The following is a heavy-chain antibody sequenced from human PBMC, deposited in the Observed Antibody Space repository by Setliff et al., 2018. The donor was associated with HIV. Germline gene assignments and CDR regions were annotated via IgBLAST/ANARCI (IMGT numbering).Heavy chain of an antibody. D-gene: IGHD3-16*01. CDR3: ATFSPRDAFDI. CDR2: INHSGST. CDR1: GVSISSRNW. Sequence: PSETLSLTCAVSGVSISSRNWWSWVRQSPGKGLEWIGEINHSGSTKYNPSLKGRVTISVDTSKNQFSLNLSSVTAADTAFYYCATFSPRDAFDIWGQGTMVTVSS. J-gene: IGHJ3*02. V-gene: IGHV4-4*02.